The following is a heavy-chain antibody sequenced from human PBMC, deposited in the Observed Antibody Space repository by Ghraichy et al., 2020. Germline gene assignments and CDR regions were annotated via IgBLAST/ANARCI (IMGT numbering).Heavy chain of an antibody. D-gene: IGHD3-16*01. CDR1: GFSVSTNF. CDR3: AKGGTYDYIWGNYDYYYFAMDV. J-gene: IGHJ6*02. CDR2: IYGSGSK. Sequence: GGSLRLSCAASGFSVSTNFISWVRQAPGKGLEWVSVIYGSGSKFYADSVEGRFTISTDNSKNTIYLQINSLTAEDMAVYYCAKGGTYDYIWGNYDYYYFAMDVWGQGTTVTVSS. V-gene: IGHV3-53*01.